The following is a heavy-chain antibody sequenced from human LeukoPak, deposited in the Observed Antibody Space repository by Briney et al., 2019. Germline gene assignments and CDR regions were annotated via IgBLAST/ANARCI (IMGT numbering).Heavy chain of an antibody. J-gene: IGHJ6*03. D-gene: IGHD3-9*01. CDR1: GYTFTSYD. V-gene: IGHV1-8*01. Sequence: GASVKVSCKASGYTFTSYDINWVRQATGQGLEWMGWMNPNSGNTGYAQKFQGRVTMTRNTSISTAYMELSSLRSEDTAVYYCARGPTYYDILTGYRIDSYYYYYYYMDVWGKGTTVTISS. CDR2: MNPNSGNT. CDR3: ARGPTYYDILTGYRIDSYYYYYYYMDV.